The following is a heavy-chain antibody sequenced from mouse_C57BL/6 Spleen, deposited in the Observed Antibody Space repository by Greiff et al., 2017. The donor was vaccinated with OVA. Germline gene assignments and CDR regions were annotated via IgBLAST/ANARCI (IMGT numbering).Heavy chain of an antibody. J-gene: IGHJ2*01. Sequence: EVQLQQSGPELVKPGASVKISCKASGYSFTGYYMNWVKQSPEKSLEWIGEINPSTGGTTYNQKFKAKATLTVDKSSSTAYMQLKSLTSEDSAVYYCARKQLRLDYFDDWGQGTTLTVSS. D-gene: IGHD3-2*02. V-gene: IGHV1-42*01. CDR2: INPSTGGT. CDR3: ARKQLRLDYFDD. CDR1: GYSFTGYY.